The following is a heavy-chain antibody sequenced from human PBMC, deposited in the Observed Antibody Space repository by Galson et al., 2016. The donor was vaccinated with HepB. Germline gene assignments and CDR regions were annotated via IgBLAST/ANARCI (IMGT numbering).Heavy chain of an antibody. J-gene: IGHJ5*02. CDR1: GGSVSSGIHY. CDR3: ARCGSGWFDP. Sequence: SETLSLTCTVSGGSVSSGIHYWSWIRQPPGKGLEWIGYINYSGSRGYNSYLKSRVTISVDSSKNRFSLKLSSVTAADTAVYYCARCGSGWFDPWGQGTLVSVSS. D-gene: IGHD5-12*01. CDR2: INYSGSR. V-gene: IGHV4-61*01.